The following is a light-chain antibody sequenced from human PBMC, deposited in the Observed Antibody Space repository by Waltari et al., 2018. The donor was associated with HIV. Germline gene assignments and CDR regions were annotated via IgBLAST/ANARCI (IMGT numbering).Light chain of an antibody. CDR2: DDS. J-gene: IGLJ2*01. V-gene: IGLV3-21*02. Sequence: SSVLTQPPSVSVAPGQTVSMTCEGNNVGSKDVHWYQQKPGQAPVLVADDDSDRPSGIPERFSGSKSGNTATLSISRVEVGDGADYYCQVWDIISAYVIFGGGTKLTVL. CDR1: NVGSKD. CDR3: QVWDIISAYVI.